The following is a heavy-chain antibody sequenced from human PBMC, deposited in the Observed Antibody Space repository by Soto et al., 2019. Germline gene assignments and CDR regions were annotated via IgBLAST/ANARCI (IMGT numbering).Heavy chain of an antibody. D-gene: IGHD2-15*01. J-gene: IGHJ5*02. V-gene: IGHV4-59*01. CDR2: IYYSGST. CDR1: GGSISSYY. Sequence: QVQLQESGPGLVKPSETLSLTCTVSGGSISSYYWSWIRQPPGKGLEWIGYIYYSGSTNYNPSLKSRVTISVDTSKNQFSLKLSSVTAADTAVYYCARGNYCSGGSCYSGYWFDPWGQGTLVTVSS. CDR3: ARGNYCSGGSCYSGYWFDP.